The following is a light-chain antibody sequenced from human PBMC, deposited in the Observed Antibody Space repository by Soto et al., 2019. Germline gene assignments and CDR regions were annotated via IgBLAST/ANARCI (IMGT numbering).Light chain of an antibody. V-gene: IGKV1-39*01. J-gene: IGKJ1*01. Sequence: DIQITKSPSSLSASVGDRVTITCRASQSISSYLNWYQQKPGKAPKLLIYAASSLQSGVPSRFSGSGSGTDFTLTISSLQPEDFATYYCQQSYSTSRTFGLGT. CDR2: AAS. CDR3: QQSYSTSRT. CDR1: QSISSY.